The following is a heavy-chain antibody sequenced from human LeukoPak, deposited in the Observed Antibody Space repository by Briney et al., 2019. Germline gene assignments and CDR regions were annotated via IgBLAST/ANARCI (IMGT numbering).Heavy chain of an antibody. J-gene: IGHJ4*02. Sequence: PSETLSLTCIVSGDSITSHYWNWIRQPPGKGLEWIGYVHHSGGTTYHPSLKSRVTMSVDTSKNHFSLKIISVTAADTAVYYCTRDIGDFVSDFWGQGTLVTVSS. CDR1: GDSITSHY. V-gene: IGHV4-59*11. CDR3: TRDIGDFVSDF. CDR2: VHHSGGT. D-gene: IGHD2-21*02.